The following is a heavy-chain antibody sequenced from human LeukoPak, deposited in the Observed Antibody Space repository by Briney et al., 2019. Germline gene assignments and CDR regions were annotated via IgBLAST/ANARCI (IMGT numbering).Heavy chain of an antibody. D-gene: IGHD3-10*01. J-gene: IGHJ4*02. CDR2: ISGSGGST. Sequence: PGGSLRLSCAASGFTFSSYAMSWVRQAPGKGLEWVSAISGSGGSTYYADSVKGRFTTSRDNSKNTLYLQMNSLRAEDTAVYYCARAYWGRFGIPGTSKSLDYWGQGTLVTVSS. CDR1: GFTFSSYA. CDR3: ARAYWGRFGIPGTSKSLDY. V-gene: IGHV3-23*01.